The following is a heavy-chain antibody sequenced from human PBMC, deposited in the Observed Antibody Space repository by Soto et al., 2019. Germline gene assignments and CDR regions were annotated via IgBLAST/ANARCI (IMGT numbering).Heavy chain of an antibody. CDR3: ARDEAKVPESYYYGMDV. J-gene: IGHJ6*02. Sequence: PSETLSLTCTVSGGSISSYYWSWIRQPAGKGLEWIGRIYTSGSTNYNPSLKSRVTMSVDTSKNQFSLKLSSVTAADTAVYYCARDEAKVPESYYYGMDVWGQGTTVTVSS. V-gene: IGHV4-4*07. CDR1: GGSISSYY. D-gene: IGHD2-2*01. CDR2: IYTSGST.